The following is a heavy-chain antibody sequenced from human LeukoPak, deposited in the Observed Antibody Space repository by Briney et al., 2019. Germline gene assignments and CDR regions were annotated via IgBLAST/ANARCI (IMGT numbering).Heavy chain of an antibody. CDR1: RGFITSHS. D-gene: IGHD3-16*01. CDR2: IHYSGTT. J-gene: IGHJ4*02. Sequence: SETLSLTCTVSRGFITSHSWGWVRQPPGKGLEWLGHIHYSGTTSYNPSLKSRVTITSDTSHDQFSLKLSSVTAADTAMYYCARWGVPSFDFWGRGTLVTVSS. CDR3: ARWGVPSFDF. V-gene: IGHV4-59*11.